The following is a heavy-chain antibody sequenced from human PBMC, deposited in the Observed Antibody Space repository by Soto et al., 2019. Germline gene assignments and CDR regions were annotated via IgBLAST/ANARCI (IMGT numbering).Heavy chain of an antibody. J-gene: IGHJ4*02. Sequence: ASVKVSCKASGYTFTSYAMHWVRQAPGQRLEWMGWINAGNGNTKYSQKFQGRVTITRDTSASTAYMELSSLRSEDTAVYYCAKGGYNWNYQIHSNDYWGQGTLVTVSS. CDR1: GYTFTSYA. CDR3: AKGGYNWNYQIHSNDY. V-gene: IGHV1-3*01. CDR2: INAGNGNT. D-gene: IGHD1-7*01.